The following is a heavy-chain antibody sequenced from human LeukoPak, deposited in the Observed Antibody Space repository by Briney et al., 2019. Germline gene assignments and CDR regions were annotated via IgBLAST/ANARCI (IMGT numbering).Heavy chain of an antibody. CDR1: GGSISSYY. CDR2: IYYSGST. J-gene: IGHJ4*02. D-gene: IGHD3-3*01. CDR3: ARGDDFWSGYPL. Sequence: SETLSLTCTVSGGSISSYYWSWLRQPPGKGLEWIGYIYYSGSTNYNPSLKSRVTISVDTSKNQFSLKLSSGTASDTAVYYCARGDDFWSGYPLWGQGTLVTVSS. V-gene: IGHV4-59*01.